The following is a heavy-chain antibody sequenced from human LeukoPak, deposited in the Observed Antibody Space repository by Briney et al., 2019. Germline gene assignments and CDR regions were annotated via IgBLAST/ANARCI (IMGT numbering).Heavy chain of an antibody. V-gene: IGHV4-38-2*01. CDR1: GYFISSGYY. D-gene: IGHD3-10*01. CDR2: IYHSGST. CDR3: ARSGWFGWFDP. Sequence: SETLSLTCAVSGYFISSGYYWGWIRQPPGKGLEWIGSIYHSGSTYYNPSLKSRVTISVDTSKNQFSLKLSSVTAADTAEYYCARSGWFGWFDPWGQGTLVTVSS. J-gene: IGHJ5*02.